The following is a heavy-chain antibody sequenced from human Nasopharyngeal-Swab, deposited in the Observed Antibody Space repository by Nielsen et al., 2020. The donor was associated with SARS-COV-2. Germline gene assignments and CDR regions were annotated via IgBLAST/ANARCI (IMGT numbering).Heavy chain of an antibody. CDR3: ASTKYDIN. J-gene: IGHJ1*01. Sequence: ESLKISCAASGFTFSNYWMSWVRQAPGKGLEWVANIKQDGSKKYYVDSVKGRFTISRDNAKNSLYLQMNSLRDEDTAVYYCASTKYDINWGQGTLVTVSS. CDR2: IKQDGSKK. CDR1: GFTFSNYW. V-gene: IGHV3-7*01. D-gene: IGHD3-9*01.